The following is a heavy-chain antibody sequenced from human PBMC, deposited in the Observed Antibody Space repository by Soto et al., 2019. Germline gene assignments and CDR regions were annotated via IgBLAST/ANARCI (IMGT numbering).Heavy chain of an antibody. V-gene: IGHV4-38-2*01. CDR1: GYSISSGYY. J-gene: IGHJ5*02. D-gene: IGHD4-17*01. CDR3: ARGAATVTPGWFDP. Sequence: SETLSLTCAVSGYSISSGYYWGWIRQTPGKGLEWIASIYHSGSTYYNPPLKSRVTISVDTSKNQFSLKLTSVTAADTAVYYCARGAATVTPGWFDPWGQGIMVTVSS. CDR2: IYHSGST.